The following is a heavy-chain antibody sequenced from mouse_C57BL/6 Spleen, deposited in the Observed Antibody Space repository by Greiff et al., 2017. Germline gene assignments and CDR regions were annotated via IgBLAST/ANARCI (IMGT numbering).Heavy chain of an antibody. CDR2: INPNNGST. CDR1: GYTFTDYH. J-gene: IGHJ3*01. Sequence: LQLKESGPELVKPGASVKIPCKASGYTFTDYHMDWVKQSHGTSLEWIGNINPNNGSTIYNEKFKGKATFTVDKSSSTAYMELRSLTSEDTAVYYCVITTGAWVAYWGQGALVTVSA. D-gene: IGHD1-1*01. V-gene: IGHV1-18*01. CDR3: VITTGAWVAY.